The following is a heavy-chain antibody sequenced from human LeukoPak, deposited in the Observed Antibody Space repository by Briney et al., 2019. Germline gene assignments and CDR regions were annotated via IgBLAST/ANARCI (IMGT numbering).Heavy chain of an antibody. J-gene: IGHJ6*02. CDR1: GYTFTSYD. CDR2: MNPNSGNT. D-gene: IGHD2-15*01. CDR3: ASTKRYCSGGSCYYNGYYGMDV. Sequence: ASVKVSCKASGYTFTSYDINWVRQATGQGLEWMGWMNPNSGNTGYAQKFQGRVTMTRNTSISTAYMELSSLRSEDTAVYYCASTKRYCSGGSCYYNGYYGMDVWGQGTTVTVSS. V-gene: IGHV1-8*01.